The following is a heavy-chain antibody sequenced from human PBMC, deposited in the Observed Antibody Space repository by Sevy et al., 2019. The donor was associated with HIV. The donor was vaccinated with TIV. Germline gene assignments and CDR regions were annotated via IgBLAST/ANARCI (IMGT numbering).Heavy chain of an antibody. V-gene: IGHV3-7*01. D-gene: IGHD1-20*01. Sequence: GGSLRLSCGASDFIFENYWMTWVRQTSGQGLEWVATIKLDGSDKYYGDSVKGRFTISRDNSKNTLYLLMNSLRGEDTAVYYCSRESIDYNIPFEYWGQGTLVTVSS. CDR3: SRESIDYNIPFEY. CDR1: DFIFENYW. J-gene: IGHJ4*02. CDR2: IKLDGSDK.